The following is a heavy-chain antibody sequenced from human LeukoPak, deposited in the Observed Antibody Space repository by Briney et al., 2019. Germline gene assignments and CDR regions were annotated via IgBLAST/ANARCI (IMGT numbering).Heavy chain of an antibody. J-gene: IGHJ4*02. D-gene: IGHD2-21*02. V-gene: IGHV3-23*01. Sequence: GSLRLSCVASGFTFSTYAMTWVRQAPGKGLEWVSGVSASASHTYYADSVKGRFTISRDNSKNILYLQMNSLSPEDTAVYFCAKALVTAYFFDYWGQGTPVTVSP. CDR2: VSASASHT. CDR3: AKALVTAYFFDY. CDR1: GFTFSTYA.